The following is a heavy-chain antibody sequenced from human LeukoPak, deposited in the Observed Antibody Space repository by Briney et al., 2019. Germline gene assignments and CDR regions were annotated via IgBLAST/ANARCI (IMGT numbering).Heavy chain of an antibody. J-gene: IGHJ4*02. Sequence: ASVKVSCKASGYPFTIYDINWVRQAAGQGLEWVGWINPMGMRAYAQKFQGRGSMTTNTSINTAYMELSSLRSDDTAVYYCARGRQSELWGQGTLVTVSS. CDR3: ARGRQSEL. V-gene: IGHV1-8*01. D-gene: IGHD1-7*01. CDR1: GYPFTIYD. CDR2: INPMGMR.